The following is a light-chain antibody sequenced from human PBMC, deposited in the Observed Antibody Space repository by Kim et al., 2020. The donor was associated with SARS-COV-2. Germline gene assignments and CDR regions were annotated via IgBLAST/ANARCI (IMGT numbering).Light chain of an antibody. V-gene: IGKV1-39*01. CDR1: QSINSY. CDR2: AAS. J-gene: IGKJ2*03. Sequence: SASVGDIVTITCQASQSINSYLNWYQQKPGKAPKFLMYAASSLQSGVPSRFSGSGHGTDFTLTIRGLQPEDFATYHCQQSYSPPYSFGQGTKLEIK. CDR3: QQSYSPPYS.